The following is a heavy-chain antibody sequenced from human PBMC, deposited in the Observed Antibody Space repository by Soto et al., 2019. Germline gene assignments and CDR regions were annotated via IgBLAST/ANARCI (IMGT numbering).Heavy chain of an antibody. CDR3: AKMERTQLWLLVQN. CDR2: ITYGGSI. J-gene: IGHJ4*02. D-gene: IGHD5-18*01. CDR1: GASITNDDFF. V-gene: IGHV4-31*03. Sequence: SETLSLTCTVSGASITNDDFFWSWVRQHPDKGLEWLAYITYGGSIYYNPSLRSRLSVSIDKSKSQFSLNVRSVTAADTAVYFCAKMERTQLWLLVQNWGQGIPVTVSS.